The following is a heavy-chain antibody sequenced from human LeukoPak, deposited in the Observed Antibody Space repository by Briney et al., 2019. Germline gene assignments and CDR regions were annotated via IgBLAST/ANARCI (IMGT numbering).Heavy chain of an antibody. CDR1: GVSISSSNSY. CDR2: IYYSGNT. D-gene: IGHD1-26*01. Sequence: PSETLSLTCTVSGVSISSSNSYWGWIRQPPGTGLEWIGSIYYSGNTYYNASLKSQVSISIDTSKNQFSLRLTSVTAADTAVYYCAREYSGRTFDIWGQGTMVTVSS. V-gene: IGHV4-39*02. J-gene: IGHJ3*02. CDR3: AREYSGRTFDI.